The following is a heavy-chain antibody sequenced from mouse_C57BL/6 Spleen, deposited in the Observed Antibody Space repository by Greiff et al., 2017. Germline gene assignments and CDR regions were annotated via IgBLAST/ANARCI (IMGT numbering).Heavy chain of an antibody. J-gene: IGHJ2*01. Sequence: EVKLMESGEGLVKPGGSLKLSCAASGFTFSSYAMSWVRQTPEKRLEWVAYISSGGDYIYYADTVKGRFTISRDNARNTLYLQMSSLKSEDTAMYYCTGTTRYYFDYWGQGTPLPVSS. CDR1: GFTFSSYA. CDR3: TGTTRYYFDY. CDR2: ISSGGDYI. V-gene: IGHV5-9-1*02. D-gene: IGHD1-1*01.